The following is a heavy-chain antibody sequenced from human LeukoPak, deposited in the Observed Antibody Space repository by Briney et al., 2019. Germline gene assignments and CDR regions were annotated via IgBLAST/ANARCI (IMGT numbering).Heavy chain of an antibody. CDR3: ASGVYCGGDCMGAFDI. CDR1: GFTVSSNY. V-gene: IGHV3-66*02. D-gene: IGHD2-21*02. CDR2: IYSGGST. Sequence: GGSLRLSCAASGFTVSSNYMSWVRQAPGKGLEWVSVIYSGGSTYYADSVKGRFTISRDNSKNTLYLQMNSLRAEDTAVYNCASGVYCGGDCMGAFDIWGQGTMVTVSS. J-gene: IGHJ3*02.